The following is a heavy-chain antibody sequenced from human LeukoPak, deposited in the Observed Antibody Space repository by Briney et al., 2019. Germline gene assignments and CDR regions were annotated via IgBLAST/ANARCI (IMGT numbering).Heavy chain of an antibody. J-gene: IGHJ6*02. V-gene: IGHV4-59*01. D-gene: IGHD2-2*01. CDR2: IYYSGST. Sequence: SETLSLTCTVSGDSISTYYWSWIRQPPGKGLEWIGYIYYSGSTNYNPSLKSRVTISVDTSKNQFSLKLSSVTAADTAVYYCARDPGVVVVPAAMGYYYYGMDVWGQGTTVTVSS. CDR1: GDSISTYY. CDR3: ARDPGVVVVPAAMGYYYYGMDV.